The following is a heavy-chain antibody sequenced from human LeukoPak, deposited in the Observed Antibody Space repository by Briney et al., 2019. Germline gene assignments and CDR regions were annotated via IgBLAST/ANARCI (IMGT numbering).Heavy chain of an antibody. CDR3: ARYYCSGGGCYSILDY. CDR2: IYYSGST. CDR1: GGSISSGGYY. V-gene: IGHV4-31*03. Sequence: SETLSLTCTVSGGSISSGGYYWSWIRQHPGKGLEWIGYIYYSGSTYYNPSLKSRVTISIDTSKNQFSLKVISVTAADTAVYYCARYYCSGGGCYSILDYWGGGNLVTVSS. J-gene: IGHJ4*02. D-gene: IGHD2-15*01.